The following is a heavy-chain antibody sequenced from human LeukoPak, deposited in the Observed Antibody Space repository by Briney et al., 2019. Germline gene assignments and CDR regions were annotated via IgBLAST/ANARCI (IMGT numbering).Heavy chain of an antibody. D-gene: IGHD3-9*01. CDR3: AKAQIAFDWLGPIDY. V-gene: IGHV3-48*01. CDR1: GFTFSTYS. CDR2: ISSSSTTI. Sequence: GGSLGLSCAASGFTFSTYSMNWVRQAPGKGLEWVSYISSSSTTIYYADSVKGRFTISRDNAETSLFLQMNSLRAEDTAVYYCAKAQIAFDWLGPIDYWGQGTLVTVSS. J-gene: IGHJ4*02.